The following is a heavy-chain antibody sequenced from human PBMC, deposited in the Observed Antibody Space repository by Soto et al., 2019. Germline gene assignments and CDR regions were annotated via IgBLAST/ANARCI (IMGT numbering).Heavy chain of an antibody. CDR2: IIPIFGTE. D-gene: IGHD6-13*01. CDR1: GGTFSSYA. Sequence: QVQLVQSGAEVKKPGSSVRVSCKASGGTFSSYAISWVRQAPGQGLEWMGGIIPIFGTENYAQKFQGRDTITADESMSTAYMELSSLRSEDTAVYYCARDRIAGSKYYYGMDVWGQGTTVTVSS. J-gene: IGHJ6*02. V-gene: IGHV1-69*01. CDR3: ARDRIAGSKYYYGMDV.